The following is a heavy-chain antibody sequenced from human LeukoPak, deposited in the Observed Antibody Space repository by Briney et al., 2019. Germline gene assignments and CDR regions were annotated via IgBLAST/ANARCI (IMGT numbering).Heavy chain of an antibody. J-gene: IGHJ4*02. D-gene: IGHD3-22*01. CDR1: GFTFSSYS. CDR2: ISSSSSTI. CDR3: ARESHYYDSSGYQH. V-gene: IGHV3-48*04. Sequence: LGGSLRLSCAASGFTFSSYSMNWVRQAPGKGLEWVSFISSSSSTIYYADSVKGRFTISRDNAKNSLYLQMNSLRAEDTAVYYCARESHYYDSSGYQHWGQGTLVTVSS.